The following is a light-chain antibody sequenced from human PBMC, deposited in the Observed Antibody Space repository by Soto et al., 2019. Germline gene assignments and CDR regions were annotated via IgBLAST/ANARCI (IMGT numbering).Light chain of an antibody. CDR3: QQSNTIPYT. V-gene: IGKV1-39*01. J-gene: IGKJ2*01. CDR1: QSISSD. CDR2: GAS. Sequence: GDRVTITCRASQSISSDLNWYQQNPGKAPKFLIYGASILHSGVPSRFSGSGSGTDFTLTISSLQPEDFATYYCQQSNTIPYTFGQGTKVDIK.